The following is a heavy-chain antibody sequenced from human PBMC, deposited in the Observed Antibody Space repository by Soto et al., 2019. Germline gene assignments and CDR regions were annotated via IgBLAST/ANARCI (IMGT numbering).Heavy chain of an antibody. J-gene: IGHJ4*02. CDR2: ISAYNGNS. D-gene: IGHD2-15*01. CDR3: ARGGTPIYF. Sequence: QVQLVQSGAEVKKPGASVKVSCKASGYTFTNFGISWVRQAPGQGLEWMGWISAYNGNSNYAQKSPGRVTMPTDASTSTAYMAVRGLRFDDTVVYYCARGGTPIYFWGQGTLVTVSS. V-gene: IGHV1-18*01. CDR1: GYTFTNFG.